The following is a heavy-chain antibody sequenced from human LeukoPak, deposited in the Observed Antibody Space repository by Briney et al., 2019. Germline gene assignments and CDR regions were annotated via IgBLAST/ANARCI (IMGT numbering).Heavy chain of an antibody. J-gene: IGHJ4*02. D-gene: IGHD6-6*01. CDR2: IWYDGSNK. CDR1: GLTFSSYG. CDR3: ARDWAPEYSSPKNPEPPAG. V-gene: IGHV3-33*01. Sequence: PGGSLRLSCAASGLTFSSYGMHWVRQAPGKGLEWVAVIWYDGSNKYYADSVKGRFTISRDNSKNTLYLQMNSLRAEDTAVYYCARDWAPEYSSPKNPEPPAGWGQGTLVTVSS.